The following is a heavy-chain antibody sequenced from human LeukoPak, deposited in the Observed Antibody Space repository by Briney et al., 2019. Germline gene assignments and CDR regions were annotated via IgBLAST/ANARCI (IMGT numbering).Heavy chain of an antibody. J-gene: IGHJ4*02. CDR1: GFTFSSYA. Sequence: GGSLRLSCAASGFTFSSYAMSWVRQAPGKGLEWVSAISGSGGSTYYADSVKGRFTISRDNSKNTLYLQMNSLRAEDTAVYYCARGNWAGGLSGAWDSDILTGSMTSSIDYWGQGTLVTVSS. CDR2: ISGSGGST. D-gene: IGHD3-9*01. V-gene: IGHV3-23*01. CDR3: ARGNWAGGLSGAWDSDILTGSMTSSIDY.